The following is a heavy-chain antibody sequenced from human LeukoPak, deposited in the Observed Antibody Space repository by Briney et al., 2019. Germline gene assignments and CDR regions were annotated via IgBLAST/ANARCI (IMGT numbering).Heavy chain of an antibody. Sequence: PGGSLRLSCAASGFTFSSYAMSWVRQAPGKGLEWVSAISGSGGSTYYADSVKGRFTISRDNSKNTLYLQMNSLRAEDTAVYYCAKLRLVGAPRRHWFDYWGQGTLVTVSS. D-gene: IGHD1-26*01. J-gene: IGHJ4*02. CDR3: AKLRLVGAPRRHWFDY. V-gene: IGHV3-23*01. CDR1: GFTFSSYA. CDR2: ISGSGGST.